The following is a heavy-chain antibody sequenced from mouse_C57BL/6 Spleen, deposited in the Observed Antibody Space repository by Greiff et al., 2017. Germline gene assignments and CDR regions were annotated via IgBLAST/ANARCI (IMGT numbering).Heavy chain of an antibody. V-gene: IGHV1-18*01. Sequence: EVQLQQSGPELVKPGASVKIPCKASGYTFTDYNMDWVKQSHGKSLEWIGDINPNNGGTIYNQKFKGKATLTVDKSSSTAYMELRSLTSEDTAVYYCARSPIYYGYDGGYFDYWGQGTTLTVSS. CDR1: GYTFTDYN. J-gene: IGHJ2*01. D-gene: IGHD2-2*01. CDR2: INPNNGGT. CDR3: ARSPIYYGYDGGYFDY.